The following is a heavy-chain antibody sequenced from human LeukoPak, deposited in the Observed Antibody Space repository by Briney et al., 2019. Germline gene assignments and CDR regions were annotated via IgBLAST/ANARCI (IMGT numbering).Heavy chain of an antibody. Sequence: PGESLNISCKGSGYSFTNYWIGWVRQMPGKGLEWMGFIYAGDSDTTYSPSFQGQVTISADKSINTVYLQWSNLKASDTATYYCARRGGGRDYYYMDVWGKGTTVTVSS. D-gene: IGHD3-16*01. CDR2: IYAGDSDT. CDR3: ARRGGGRDYYYMDV. CDR1: GYSFTNYW. J-gene: IGHJ6*03. V-gene: IGHV5-51*01.